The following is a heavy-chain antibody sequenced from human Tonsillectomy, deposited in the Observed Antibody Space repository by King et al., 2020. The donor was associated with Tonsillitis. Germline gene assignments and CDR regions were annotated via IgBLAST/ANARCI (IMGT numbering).Heavy chain of an antibody. CDR1: GGSFSGYY. CDR3: ARAGRTYYYDSSGFDY. V-gene: IGHV4-34*01. D-gene: IGHD3-22*01. Sequence: QVQLQQWGAGLLKPSETLSLTCAVYGGSFSGYYWSWIRQPPGKGLEWIGEINHSVSTNYNPSLKSRITISVDTSKNQFSLKLRSVTAADTAVYYCARAGRTYYYDSSGFDYWGQGTLVTVSS. J-gene: IGHJ4*02. CDR2: INHSVST.